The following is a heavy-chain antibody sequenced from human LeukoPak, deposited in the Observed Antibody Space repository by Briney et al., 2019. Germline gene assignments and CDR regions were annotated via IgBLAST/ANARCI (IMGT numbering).Heavy chain of an antibody. CDR3: VRWGHDRGFES. Sequence: TGGSLRLSCAASGFTFSSYSMNWVRQAPGKGLEWVSYISSSGSTIYYADSVKGRFTISRDNVKNSLYLQMNNLRDEDTALYYCVRWGHDRGFESWGQGALVTVSS. V-gene: IGHV3-48*02. J-gene: IGHJ5*01. CDR1: GFTFSSYS. D-gene: IGHD3-16*01. CDR2: ISSSGSTI.